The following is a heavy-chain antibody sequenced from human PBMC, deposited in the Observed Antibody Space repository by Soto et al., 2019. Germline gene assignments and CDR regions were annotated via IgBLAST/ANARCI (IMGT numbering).Heavy chain of an antibody. J-gene: IGHJ6*03. CDR3: ARVPYSSSWYPNMDV. CDR2: INHSGST. Sequence: QVQLQQWGAGLLKPSKPLSLTCAVYGGSFSGYYWSWFRQPPGKGLEWIGEINHSGSTNYNPSLKSRVTISVDTSKNQFSLKLSSVTAADTAVYYCARVPYSSSWYPNMDVWGKGTTVTVSS. V-gene: IGHV4-34*01. CDR1: GGSFSGYY. D-gene: IGHD6-13*01.